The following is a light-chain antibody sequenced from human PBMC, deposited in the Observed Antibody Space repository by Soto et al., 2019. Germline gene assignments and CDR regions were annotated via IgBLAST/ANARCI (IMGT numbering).Light chain of an antibody. V-gene: IGKV1-39*01. J-gene: IGKJ1*01. CDR2: GAS. CDR1: QSISTY. Sequence: DIEMIQSPSSLSASVGDRVTITCRASQSISTYLNWYQQTPGKAPKLLIYGASSLHSGVPSRFSGSGSGTDFTLTISSLQPEDFATYYCQQSYSTLWTFGQGTKVDIK. CDR3: QQSYSTLWT.